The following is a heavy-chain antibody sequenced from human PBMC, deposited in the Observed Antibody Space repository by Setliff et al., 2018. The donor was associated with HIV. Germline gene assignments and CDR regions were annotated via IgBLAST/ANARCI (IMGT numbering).Heavy chain of an antibody. V-gene: IGHV4-31*03. Sequence: SETLSLTCTVSGASINSDNYYWSWNRQHPGKGLEWIGYIDYSGSAFYNPSLKSRITISVDTSKNQFSLRMKSVTAADTSVYYCAREGKTAMVTKYFDYWGPGTVVTVSS. D-gene: IGHD5-18*01. CDR1: GASINSDNYY. CDR3: AREGKTAMVTKYFDY. J-gene: IGHJ4*01. CDR2: IDYSGSA.